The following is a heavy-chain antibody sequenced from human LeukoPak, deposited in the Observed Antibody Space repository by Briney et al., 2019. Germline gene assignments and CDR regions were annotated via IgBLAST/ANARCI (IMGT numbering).Heavy chain of an antibody. Sequence: KHGESLKISCKGSGYSFTSYWIGWVRQMPGKGLEWMGIIYPGDSDTRYSPSFQGQVTISADKSISTAYLQWSSLKASDTAMYYCARLSGADYGDYVDYFDYWGQGTLVTVPS. CDR1: GYSFTSYW. CDR2: IYPGDSDT. J-gene: IGHJ4*02. CDR3: ARLSGADYGDYVDYFDY. V-gene: IGHV5-51*01. D-gene: IGHD4-17*01.